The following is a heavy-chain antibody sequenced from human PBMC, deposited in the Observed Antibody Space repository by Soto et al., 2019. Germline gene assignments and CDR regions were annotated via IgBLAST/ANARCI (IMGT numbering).Heavy chain of an antibody. CDR3: TRVVAAAGDH. CDR1: GFTFGAYT. J-gene: IGHJ4*02. V-gene: IGHV3-49*03. Sequence: PGGSLRLSCSTSGFTFGAYTMTWFRQAPGKGLEWVAFIRGEDYGGTTQYAAPVKGRFTVSRDNSKGVAYLEMNNLKSDDTAVYYCTRVVAAAGDHWGRGTLVTVSS. CDR2: IRGEDYGGTT. D-gene: IGHD6-13*01.